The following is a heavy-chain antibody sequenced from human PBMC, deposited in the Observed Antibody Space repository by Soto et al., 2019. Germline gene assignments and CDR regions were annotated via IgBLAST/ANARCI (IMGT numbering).Heavy chain of an antibody. Sequence: EVQLVESGGGLVQPGRSLRLSCAGSGFTFDAHAMHCVRQAPGKGLEWVSTISWNSGNIPYADSVKGRFTISRDNAKNSLYLQMNSLRAEDTALYYCARFDTTSSFSHSRHWGQGALVTGSS. V-gene: IGHV3-9*01. J-gene: IGHJ4*02. CDR3: ARFDTTSSFSHSRH. CDR1: GFTFDAHA. CDR2: ISWNSGNI. D-gene: IGHD2-2*01.